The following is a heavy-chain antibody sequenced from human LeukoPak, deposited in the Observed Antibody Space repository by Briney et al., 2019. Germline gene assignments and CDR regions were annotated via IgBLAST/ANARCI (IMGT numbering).Heavy chain of an antibody. CDR2: ISSDGAST. J-gene: IGHJ6*03. D-gene: IGHD3-22*01. CDR1: GLTFGAYA. Sequence: GGSLRLSCAPSGLTFGAYAMSWVRQAPGKGLEWVAGISSDGASTFYADSVQGRFTISRDNSKNTLYLQMNSLRAEDTAVYYCAKASVVITSYHYYYMDVWGKGTTVTVSS. V-gene: IGHV3-23*01. CDR3: AKASVVITSYHYYYMDV.